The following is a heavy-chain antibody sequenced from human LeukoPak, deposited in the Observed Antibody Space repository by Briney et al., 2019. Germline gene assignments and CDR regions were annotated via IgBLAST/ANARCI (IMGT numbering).Heavy chain of an antibody. CDR3: ARHLVVRNIVGATRVFDY. CDR2: IYYSGSA. CDR1: GGSISGYY. J-gene: IGHJ4*02. Sequence: PSETLSLTCTVSGGSISGYYWSWIRQPPGKGLEWIAYIYYSGSASYNPSLKSRATISVDTSKNQFSLKLSSVTAADTAVYYCARHLVVRNIVGATRVFDYWGQGTLVTVSS. V-gene: IGHV4-59*08. D-gene: IGHD1-26*01.